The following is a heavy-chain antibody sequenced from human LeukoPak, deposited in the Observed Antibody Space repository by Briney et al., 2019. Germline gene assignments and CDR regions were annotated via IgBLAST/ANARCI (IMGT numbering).Heavy chain of an antibody. CDR1: GVSINIYY. D-gene: IGHD3-22*01. Sequence: PSETPSLSCNVSGVSINIYYWSWLRQTPGKGLEWIGRSHGSGSTNYNPSLKNRVTISIDKSKKSLSLSLTSVTAADTALYFCARDGDYDSGVFDVWGQGTLVTVSS. V-gene: IGHV4-4*07. CDR2: SHGSGST. CDR3: ARDGDYDSGVFDV. J-gene: IGHJ4*02.